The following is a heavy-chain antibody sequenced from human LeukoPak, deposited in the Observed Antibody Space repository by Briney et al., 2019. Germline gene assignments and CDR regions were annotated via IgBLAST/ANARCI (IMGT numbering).Heavy chain of an antibody. CDR1: GFTFDDYA. Sequence: GRSLRLSCAASGFTFDDYAMHWVRQAPGKGLEWVSGISWNSGSIGYADSVKGRFTISRDNAKNSLYLQMNSLRAEDTALYYCAKDSGWKGRGAFDIWGQGTMVTVSS. CDR2: ISWNSGSI. V-gene: IGHV3-9*01. D-gene: IGHD6-19*01. J-gene: IGHJ3*02. CDR3: AKDSGWKGRGAFDI.